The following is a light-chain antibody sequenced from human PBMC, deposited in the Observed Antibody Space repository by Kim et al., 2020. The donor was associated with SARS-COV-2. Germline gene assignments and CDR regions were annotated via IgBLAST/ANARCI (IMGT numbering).Light chain of an antibody. CDR2: DAS. Sequence: PGERATLSCRASQSVSSYLAWYQQKPGQAPRLLIYDASNRATGIPARFSGSGSGTDFTLTISSLEPEDFAVYYCQQRSNWPPGYTFGQGTKLEI. CDR3: QQRSNWPPGYT. J-gene: IGKJ2*01. CDR1: QSVSSY. V-gene: IGKV3-11*01.